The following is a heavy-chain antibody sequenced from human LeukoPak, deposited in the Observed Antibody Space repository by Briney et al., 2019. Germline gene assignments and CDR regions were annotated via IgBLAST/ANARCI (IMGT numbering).Heavy chain of an antibody. V-gene: IGHV4-39*07. CDR3: TREDYGDASIDY. CDR1: GGSISSGGYY. J-gene: IGHJ4*02. CDR2: IYYSGST. D-gene: IGHD4-17*01. Sequence: PSETLSLTCTVSGGSISSGGYYWDWIRQPPGKGLEWIGSIYYSGSTYYNPSLKSRVTMAVDTSKNQFSLRLTSVTAADTAVYFCTREDYGDASIDYWGQGTLVTVSS.